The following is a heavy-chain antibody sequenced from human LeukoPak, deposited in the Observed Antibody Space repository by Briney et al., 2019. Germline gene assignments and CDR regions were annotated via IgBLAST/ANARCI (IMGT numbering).Heavy chain of an antibody. CDR3: AKTPPEGTTGFDD. CDR2: MKPNSGNT. Sequence: ASVKVSCKASGYTFTNYDINWVRQATGQGLEWTGWMKPNSGNTGYAQKFQGRVTFTRNTSISTAYMELSSLTSEDTAVYYCAKTPPEGTTGFDDWGRGTLVTVSS. V-gene: IGHV1-8*03. D-gene: IGHD1-1*01. CDR1: GYTFTNYD. J-gene: IGHJ4*02.